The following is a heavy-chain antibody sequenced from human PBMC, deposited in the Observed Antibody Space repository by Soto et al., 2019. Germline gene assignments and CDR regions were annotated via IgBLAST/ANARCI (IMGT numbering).Heavy chain of an antibody. Sequence: QVQLQQWGAGLLKPSETLSLTCAVYGGSFSGYYWSWIRQPPGKGLEWIGEINHSGSTNYNPSLTSRVTISVDTSKNQFSLKLSSVTAADTAVYYCAREGPARPNYYYYYMDVWGKGTTVTVSS. CDR1: GGSFSGYY. D-gene: IGHD2-8*01. V-gene: IGHV4-34*01. J-gene: IGHJ6*03. CDR2: INHSGST. CDR3: AREGPARPNYYYYYMDV.